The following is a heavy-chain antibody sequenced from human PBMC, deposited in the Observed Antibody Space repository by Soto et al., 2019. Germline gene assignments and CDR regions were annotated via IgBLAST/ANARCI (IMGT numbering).Heavy chain of an antibody. CDR2: IYYSGST. CDR1: CGSISSYY. J-gene: IGHJ4*02. CDR3: ARGPGTQYYFDY. Sequence: SETLSLTCTVSCGSISSYYWSWIRQPPGKGLEWIGYIYYSGSTNYNPSLKSRVTISVDTSKNQFSLKLSSVTAADTAVYYCARGPGTQYYFDYWGQGTLVTVSS. D-gene: IGHD6-13*01. V-gene: IGHV4-59*01.